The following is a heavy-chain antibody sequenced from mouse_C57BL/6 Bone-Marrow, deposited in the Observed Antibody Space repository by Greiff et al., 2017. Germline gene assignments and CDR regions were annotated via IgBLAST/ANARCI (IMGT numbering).Heavy chain of an antibody. CDR1: GYTFTSYG. V-gene: IGHV1-81*01. CDR2: IYPRSGNT. CDR3: ASDYYGSSRFAY. Sequence: QVQLQQSGAELARPGASVKLSCKASGYTFTSYGISWVKQRTGQGLEWIGEIYPRSGNTYYNEKFKGKATLTAYKSSSTAYMELRSLTSEDSAVYFCASDYYGSSRFAYWGQGTLVTVSA. J-gene: IGHJ3*01. D-gene: IGHD1-1*01.